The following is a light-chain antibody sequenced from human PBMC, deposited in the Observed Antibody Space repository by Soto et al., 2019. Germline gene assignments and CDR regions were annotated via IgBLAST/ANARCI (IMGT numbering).Light chain of an antibody. CDR1: QTVRNNY. V-gene: IGKV3-20*01. CDR3: QQYGTSPRT. J-gene: IGKJ1*01. Sequence: EFVLTQSPGTLSLSPGERATLSCRASQTVRNNYLAWYQQKPGQAPRLLIYDASSRATGIPDRFSGSGSGTDFTLTISRLDPEDFAVYYCQQYGTSPRTFGQGTKVDIK. CDR2: DAS.